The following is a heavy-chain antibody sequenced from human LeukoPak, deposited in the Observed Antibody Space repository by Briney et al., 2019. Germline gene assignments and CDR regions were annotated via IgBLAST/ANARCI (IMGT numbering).Heavy chain of an antibody. V-gene: IGHV3-74*01. Sequence: GGSLGHSCAASGFTFSSYWMHWVRQAPGKGLVWVSRINSDGSSTSYADSVKGRFTISRDNAKNTLYLQMNSLRAEDTAVYYCASISYSSSREFDYWGQGTLVTVSS. CDR3: ASISYSSSREFDY. J-gene: IGHJ4*02. CDR2: INSDGSST. D-gene: IGHD6-13*01. CDR1: GFTFSSYW.